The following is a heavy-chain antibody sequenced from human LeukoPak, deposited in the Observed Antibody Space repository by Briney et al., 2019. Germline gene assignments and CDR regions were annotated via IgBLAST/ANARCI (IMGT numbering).Heavy chain of an antibody. CDR3: ARYGDYGPFDY. J-gene: IGHJ4*02. Sequence: SETLSLTCTVSGGSISSGSYYWGWIRQPPGKGLEWIGSIYYSGSTYYNPSLKSRVTISVDTSKNQFSLKLSSVTAADTAVYYCARYGDYGPFDYWGQGTLVTVSS. D-gene: IGHD4-17*01. CDR1: GGSISSGSYY. CDR2: IYYSGST. V-gene: IGHV4-39*07.